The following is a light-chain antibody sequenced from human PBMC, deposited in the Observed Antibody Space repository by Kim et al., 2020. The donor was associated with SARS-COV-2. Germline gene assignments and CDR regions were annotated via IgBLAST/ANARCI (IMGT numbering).Light chain of an antibody. V-gene: IGKV3-20*01. CDR2: SAS. Sequence: LSPAGRAALSRSGSQSVTSSYLVGYQQRPGQAPRLLLYSASSRAPGIPDRFSGSGSGTDFILTISRLEPEDFAMYYCQQYGSSRYTFGQGTKLEI. J-gene: IGKJ2*01. CDR1: QSVTSSY. CDR3: QQYGSSRYT.